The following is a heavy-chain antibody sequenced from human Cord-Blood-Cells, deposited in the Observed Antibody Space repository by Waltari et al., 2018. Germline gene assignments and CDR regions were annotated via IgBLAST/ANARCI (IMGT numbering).Heavy chain of an antibody. CDR2: IIPILGIA. J-gene: IGHJ3*02. D-gene: IGHD2-2*01. CDR1: GGTFSSYA. CDR3: ASKGVPAAIFAFDI. V-gene: IGHV1-69*09. Sequence: QVQLVQSGAAVKKPGSSVTVSCKASGGTFSSYAIHWVLQAPGQGLEWMGRIIPILGIANYAQKFQGRVTITADKSTSTAYMELSSLRSEDTAVYYCASKGVPAAIFAFDIWGQGTMVTVSS.